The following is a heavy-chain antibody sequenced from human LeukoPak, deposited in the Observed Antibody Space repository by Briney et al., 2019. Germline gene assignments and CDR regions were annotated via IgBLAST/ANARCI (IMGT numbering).Heavy chain of an antibody. CDR1: GYSISSSSYY. CDR2: IYYSGST. V-gene: IGHV4-39*01. CDR3: ARHGRRMVRGNYYFDY. D-gene: IGHD3-10*01. J-gene: IGHJ4*02. Sequence: SETLSLTCTVSGYSISSSSYYWDWIRQPPGEGLEWIGSIYYSGSTYYNPSLKSRVTISVDTSKNQFSLKLTSVTAADTAVYYCARHGRRMVRGNYYFDYWGQGTLVTVSS.